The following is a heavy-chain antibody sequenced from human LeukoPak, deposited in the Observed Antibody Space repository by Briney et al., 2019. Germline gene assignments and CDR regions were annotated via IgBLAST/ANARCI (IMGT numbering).Heavy chain of an antibody. Sequence: SETLSLTCTVSGGSISSSSYYWGWIRQPPGKGLEWIGSIYYSGSTYYNPSLKSRVTISVDTSKNQFSLKLSSVTAADTAGYYCASRLHYDFWSGYYTGRWGQGTLVTVSS. CDR1: GGSISSSSYY. J-gene: IGHJ4*02. CDR2: IYYSGST. D-gene: IGHD3-3*01. CDR3: ASRLHYDFWSGYYTGR. V-gene: IGHV4-39*01.